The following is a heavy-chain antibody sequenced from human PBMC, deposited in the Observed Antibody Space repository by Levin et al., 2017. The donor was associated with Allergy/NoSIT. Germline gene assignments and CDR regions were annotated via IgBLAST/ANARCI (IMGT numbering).Heavy chain of an antibody. CDR3: AKSVETYISSCPAY. V-gene: IGHV3-23*01. CDR2: MTGSGGGT. CDR1: GFTLTSYA. Sequence: GESLKISCAASGFTLTSYAMSWVRQAPGKGLEWVSSMTGSGGGTYHADSVKGRFTISRDTSKNSLYLQMDSLRADDTAVYYCAKSVETYISSCPAYWGQGTLVTVSS. J-gene: IGHJ4*02. D-gene: IGHD6-13*01.